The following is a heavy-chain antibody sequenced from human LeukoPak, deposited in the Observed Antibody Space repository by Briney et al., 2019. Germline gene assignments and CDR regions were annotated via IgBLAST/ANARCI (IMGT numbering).Heavy chain of an antibody. CDR1: GFTFRSYA. J-gene: IGHJ5*02. CDR2: VTGGGGTT. D-gene: IGHD6-19*01. CDR3: SKDSPLAGYTSCWSSNSFDP. Sequence: GGSLRLSCAASGFTFRSYAMSWVRQAPGKGLEWVSTVTGGGGTTYYADSVKGRFTISRDNSKNTVYLQLNSLRADDTAVYYWSKDSPLAGYTSCWSSNSFDPWGQGTLVTVS. V-gene: IGHV3-23*01.